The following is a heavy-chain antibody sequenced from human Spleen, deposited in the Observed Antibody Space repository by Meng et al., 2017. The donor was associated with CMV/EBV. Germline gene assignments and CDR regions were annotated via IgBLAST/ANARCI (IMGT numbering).Heavy chain of an antibody. CDR3: VRRWGSGGPDRHFDY. J-gene: IGHJ4*02. CDR2: INTDDSII. D-gene: IGHD3-16*01. V-gene: IGHV3-74*03. Sequence: SRFSFSTYCMHWFRQAPGPGLLWVSRINTDDSIITYADSVKCRFTISRDNVKNILYLQMNSLSGEDTAVYYCVRRWGSGGPDRHFDYWGQGPLVTVSS. CDR1: RFSFSTYC.